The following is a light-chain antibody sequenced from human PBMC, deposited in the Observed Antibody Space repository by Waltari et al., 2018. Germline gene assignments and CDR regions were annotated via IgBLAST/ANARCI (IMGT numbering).Light chain of an antibody. J-gene: IGLJ2*01. CDR3: CAYAGSSTLV. V-gene: IGLV2-23*02. CDR2: DVR. Sequence: QSALTQPASVSGSPGQSITISCTGTSSDVGGYNYVSWYKQHPGKAPTLMIYDVRNRPSWGSSRFSGSKSGNTPSLTSSELQAEDEADYYCCAYAGSSTLVFGGGTKLTVL. CDR1: SSDVGGYNY.